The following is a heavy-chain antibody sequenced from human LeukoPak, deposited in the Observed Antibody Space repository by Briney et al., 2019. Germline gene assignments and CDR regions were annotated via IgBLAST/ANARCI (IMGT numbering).Heavy chain of an antibody. J-gene: IGHJ5*02. V-gene: IGHV4-34*01. CDR2: INHRGSP. CDR1: GGSFSGYY. Sequence: PSETLSLTCAVYGGSFSGYYWSWIRQPPGKGLEWIGEINHRGSPNYNPSLKSRVTISLDTSKNQFSLKLSSVTAADTAVYYCARAPSFYDILTGYHNWFGPWGQGTLVTVSS. CDR3: ARAPSFYDILTGYHNWFGP. D-gene: IGHD3-9*01.